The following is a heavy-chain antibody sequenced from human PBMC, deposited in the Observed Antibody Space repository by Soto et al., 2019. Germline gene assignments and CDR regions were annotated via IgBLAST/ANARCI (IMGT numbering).Heavy chain of an antibody. J-gene: IGHJ5*02. CDR2: IHYSGNT. D-gene: IGHD3-3*01. CDR3: AKAIGIDFSWFDP. CDR1: GGSISSGGYY. Sequence: QVQLQESGPGLVKPSQTLSLTCTVYGGSISSGGYYWSWIRQHPGKGLEWIGYIHYSGNTLYNPSLKSRVTMSVDTSKNQVSLKLSSVTAADTAVYYCAKAIGIDFSWFDPWGQGTLVPVSS. V-gene: IGHV4-31*03.